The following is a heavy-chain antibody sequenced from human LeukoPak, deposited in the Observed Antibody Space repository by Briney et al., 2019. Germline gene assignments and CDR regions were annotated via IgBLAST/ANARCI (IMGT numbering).Heavy chain of an antibody. Sequence: GASVKVSCKAFGYTFTSNYMHWVRQAPGQGPEWMGVISPSGGSTTYAQKFQGRVTLTRDMSTSTDYLELSSLRSEDTAVYYCARLPAGYSSGWYIFDYWGQGTLVTVSS. V-gene: IGHV1-46*01. CDR2: ISPSGGST. D-gene: IGHD6-19*01. CDR3: ARLPAGYSSGWYIFDY. J-gene: IGHJ4*02. CDR1: GYTFTSNY.